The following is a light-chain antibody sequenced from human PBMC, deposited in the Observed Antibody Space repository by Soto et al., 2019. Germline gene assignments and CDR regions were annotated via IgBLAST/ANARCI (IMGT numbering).Light chain of an antibody. Sequence: QSALTQPPSASGSPGQSVTISCTGTSSDVGGYNYVSWYQQHPGQAPKLMIYEVYKRPSGVPDRFSGSKSGNTASPTVSELQAEDEADYYCNSYAGSNIVFGTGTKLTVL. CDR2: EVY. V-gene: IGLV2-8*01. CDR1: SSDVGGYNY. J-gene: IGLJ1*01. CDR3: NSYAGSNIV.